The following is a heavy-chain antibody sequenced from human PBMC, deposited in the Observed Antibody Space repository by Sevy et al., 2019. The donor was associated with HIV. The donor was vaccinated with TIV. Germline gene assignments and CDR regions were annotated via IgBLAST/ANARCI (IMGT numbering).Heavy chain of an antibody. V-gene: IGHV3-30*18. D-gene: IGHD6-6*01. J-gene: IGHJ5*02. CDR3: AKDRTPYSSSSIAWFDP. Sequence: GGSLRLSCAASGFTFSSYGMHWVRQAPGKGLEWVAVISYDGSNKYYADSVKGRFTISRENSKNTLYLQMNSLRAEDTAVYYCAKDRTPYSSSSIAWFDPWGQGTLVTISS. CDR2: ISYDGSNK. CDR1: GFTFSSYG.